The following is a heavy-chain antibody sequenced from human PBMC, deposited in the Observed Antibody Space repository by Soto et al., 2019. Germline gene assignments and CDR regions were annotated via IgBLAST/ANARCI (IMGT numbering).Heavy chain of an antibody. CDR1: GGSISSGGYY. CDR3: ARAIAAHDYNWFDP. CDR2: IYYSGST. J-gene: IGHJ5*02. Sequence: TLSLTCTVSGGSISSGGYYWSWIRQHPGKGLEWIGYIYYSGSTYYNPSLKSRVTISVDTSKNQFSLKLSSVTAADTAVYYCARAIAAHDYNWFDPWGQGTLVTVSS. V-gene: IGHV4-31*03. D-gene: IGHD6-6*01.